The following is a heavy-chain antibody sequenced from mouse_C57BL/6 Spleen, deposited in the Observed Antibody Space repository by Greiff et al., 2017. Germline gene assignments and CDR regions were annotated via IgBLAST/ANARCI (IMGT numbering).Heavy chain of an antibody. D-gene: IGHD3-2*02. Sequence: QVQLQQSDAELVKPGASVKISCKVSGYTFTDYTIHWMKQRPEQGLEWIGYIYPRDGSTKYNEKFKGKATLTADKSSSTADMQLNSLTSEDSAVDFCAREGTAQATRAMDYWGQGTSVTVSS. J-gene: IGHJ4*01. V-gene: IGHV1-78*01. CDR2: IYPRDGST. CDR1: GYTFTDYT. CDR3: AREGTAQATRAMDY.